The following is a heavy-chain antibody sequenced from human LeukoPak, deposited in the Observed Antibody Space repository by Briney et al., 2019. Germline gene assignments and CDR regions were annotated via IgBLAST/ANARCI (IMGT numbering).Heavy chain of an antibody. Sequence: GGSLRLSCAASGFTFSSYSMNWVRQAPGKGLEWVSSISSSSSYIYYADSVKGRFTISSDNAKNSLYLQMNSLRAEDTAVYYCARAVYGDYVSLDYWGQGTLVTVSS. CDR1: GFTFSSYS. CDR3: ARAVYGDYVSLDY. J-gene: IGHJ4*02. CDR2: ISSSSSYI. D-gene: IGHD4-17*01. V-gene: IGHV3-21*01.